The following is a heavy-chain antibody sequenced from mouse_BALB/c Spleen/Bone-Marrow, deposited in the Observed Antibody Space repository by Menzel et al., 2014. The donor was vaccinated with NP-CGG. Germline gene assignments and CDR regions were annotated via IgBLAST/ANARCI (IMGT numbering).Heavy chain of an antibody. Sequence: QVQLQQSGAELVRPGASVKLSCKTSGYSFTTYWMNWVKQRPGQGLEWIGMIHPSDSETKLNQKFKDKATLTVDKSTTQTYMQLNSPTSKDSAVYSCTRGDDYGGFAYWGQGTLVTVSA. CDR1: GYSFTTYW. V-gene: IGHV1-61*01. CDR2: IHPSDSET. CDR3: TRGDDYGGFAY. D-gene: IGHD2-4*01. J-gene: IGHJ3*01.